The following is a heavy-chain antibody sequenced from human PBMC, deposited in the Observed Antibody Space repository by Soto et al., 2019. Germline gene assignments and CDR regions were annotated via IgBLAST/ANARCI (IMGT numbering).Heavy chain of an antibody. Sequence: EVQLVESGGALVQPGGSLRLSCAASGFTFSNYAMNWVRQAPGKGLEWVSHISTGDSPIYYADSVKGRFTISRDNAKRSLYLQMISLRAEDTAVYYCATVCRFCSGSNSLYWGRGTLVTVSS. CDR2: ISTGDSPI. CDR3: ATVCRFCSGSNSLY. CDR1: GFTFSNYA. J-gene: IGHJ4*02. D-gene: IGHD2-15*01. V-gene: IGHV3-48*01.